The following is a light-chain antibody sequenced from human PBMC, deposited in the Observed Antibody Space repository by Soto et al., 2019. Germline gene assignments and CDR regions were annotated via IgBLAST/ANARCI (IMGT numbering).Light chain of an antibody. Sequence: EIVSTQSPATLSVYPGERATLSCRASQSVRSNLAWYQQKPGQSPRLLIYGASNRATGIPARFSGSGSGTDFTLTISSLEPEDFAVYYCQQRSNWPITFGQGTRLEV. CDR3: QQRSNWPIT. CDR1: QSVRSN. CDR2: GAS. V-gene: IGKV3-11*01. J-gene: IGKJ5*01.